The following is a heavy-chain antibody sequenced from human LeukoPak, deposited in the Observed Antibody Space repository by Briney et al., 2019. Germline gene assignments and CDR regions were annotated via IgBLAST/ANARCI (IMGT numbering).Heavy chain of an antibody. D-gene: IGHD3-22*01. J-gene: IGHJ4*02. CDR3: ARDGDYYDSSGYRANFDY. Sequence: GGSLRLSCAASGFTFSSYSMNWVRQAPGKGLEWVSSISSSSSYIYYADSVKGRFTISRDNAKNSLYLQMNSLRAEDTAVYYCARDGDYYDSSGYRANFDYLGQGTLVTVSS. CDR2: ISSSSSYI. V-gene: IGHV3-21*01. CDR1: GFTFSSYS.